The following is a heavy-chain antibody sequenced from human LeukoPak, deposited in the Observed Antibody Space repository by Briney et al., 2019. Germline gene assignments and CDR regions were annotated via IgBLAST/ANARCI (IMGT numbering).Heavy chain of an antibody. V-gene: IGHV1-18*01. D-gene: IGHD3-22*01. J-gene: IGHJ4*02. Sequence: ASVKVSCKASGYTFTSYGISWVRQAPGQGLEWMGWISTYNGNTNYAQKLQGRVTMTTDTSTSTAYMELRSLRSDDTAVYYCARGRVAYYYDSSGRFPDYWGQGTLVTVSS. CDR2: ISTYNGNT. CDR3: ARGRVAYYYDSSGRFPDY. CDR1: GYTFTSYG.